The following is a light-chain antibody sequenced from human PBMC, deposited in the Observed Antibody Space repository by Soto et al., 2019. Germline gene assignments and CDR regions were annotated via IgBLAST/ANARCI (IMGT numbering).Light chain of an antibody. J-gene: IGLJ2*01. CDR3: ASYTSSSTSVI. V-gene: IGLV2-14*01. CDR2: EVT. CDR1: SGDIGSYNR. Sequence: QSVLTQPDSVSGSPGQSITISCTGTSGDIGSYNRVSWYQQHPGKAPKLIIYEVTDRPSGVSNRFSGSKSGNTASLTISGLQAEDEADYYCASYTSSSTSVIFGRGTKLTVL.